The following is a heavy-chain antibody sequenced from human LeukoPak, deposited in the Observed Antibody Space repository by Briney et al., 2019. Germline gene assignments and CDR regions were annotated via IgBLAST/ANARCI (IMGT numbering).Heavy chain of an antibody. Sequence: PGGSLRLSCAASGFTFSTYWMHWVRHASGEGLVWVSRIKSDGSDTSYADSVKGRFTISRDNAKNTLYLQMNSLRAEDTAVYYCARGFWTGVEYWGQGALVTVSS. CDR1: GFTFSTYW. CDR3: ARGFWTGVEY. D-gene: IGHD3/OR15-3a*01. J-gene: IGHJ4*02. V-gene: IGHV3-74*01. CDR2: IKSDGSDT.